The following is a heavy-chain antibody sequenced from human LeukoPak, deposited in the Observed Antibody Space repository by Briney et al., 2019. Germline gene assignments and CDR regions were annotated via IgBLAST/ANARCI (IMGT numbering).Heavy chain of an antibody. CDR3: ARSMVRGVTPPYYYYYMDV. CDR2: IIPIFGTA. Sequence: GASVKVSCKASGGTFSSYAISWVRQAPGQGLEWMGGIIPIFGTANYAQKFQGRVTITADESTSTAYMELSSLRSEDTAVYYCARSMVRGVTPPYYYYYMDVWGKGTTVTISS. CDR1: GGTFSSYA. D-gene: IGHD3-10*01. J-gene: IGHJ6*03. V-gene: IGHV1-69*13.